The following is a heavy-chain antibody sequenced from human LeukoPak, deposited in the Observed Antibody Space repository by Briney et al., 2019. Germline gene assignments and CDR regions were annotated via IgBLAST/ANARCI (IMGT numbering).Heavy chain of an antibody. D-gene: IGHD6-13*01. V-gene: IGHV3-21*01. CDR2: ISSSSSYI. Sequence: GGSLRLSCAASGFTFSSYSMNWVRQAPGKGLEWVSSISSSSSYIYYADSVKGRFTISRDNAKNSLYLQMNSLRAEDTAVYYRARVREYSSSWFDYWGQGTLVTVSS. J-gene: IGHJ4*02. CDR1: GFTFSSYS. CDR3: ARVREYSSSWFDY.